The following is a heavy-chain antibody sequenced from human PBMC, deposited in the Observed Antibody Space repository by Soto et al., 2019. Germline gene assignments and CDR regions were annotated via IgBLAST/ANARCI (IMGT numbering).Heavy chain of an antibody. CDR2: VYHTGST. D-gene: IGHD3-9*01. Sequence: SETLSLTCTVSGGSITNDYWSWIRQPPGKGLEWIGYVYHTGSTNYKPSLKSRVTTSVDKSKNQFSLNLTSVTAADTAVYYCARHPIRYYDILTGQIVYPEFNWVDPWGQGTLVTVSS. J-gene: IGHJ5*02. CDR3: ARHPIRYYDILTGQIVYPEFNWVDP. CDR1: GGSITNDY. V-gene: IGHV4-59*08.